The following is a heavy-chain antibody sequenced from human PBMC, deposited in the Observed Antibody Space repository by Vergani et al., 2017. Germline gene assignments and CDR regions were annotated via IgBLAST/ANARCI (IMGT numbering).Heavy chain of an antibody. Sequence: EVQLLESGGDLVQPGGSLRLSCTASGFIFSTYAMSWVRQAPGKGLEWVSGISGSGSSKFYEDSLKGRVTISRDNSKNTLFLEMNSLRTEDTATYFCARGRGVGAVTYGYFDRWGRGSLVTVSS. J-gene: IGHJ2*01. CDR3: ARGRGVGAVTYGYFDR. D-gene: IGHD1-26*01. V-gene: IGHV3-23*01. CDR2: ISGSGSSK. CDR1: GFIFSTYA.